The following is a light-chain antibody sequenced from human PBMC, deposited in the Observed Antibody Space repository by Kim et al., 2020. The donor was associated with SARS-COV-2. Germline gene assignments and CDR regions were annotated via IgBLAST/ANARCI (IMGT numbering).Light chain of an antibody. J-gene: IGLJ1*01. CDR3: SSYTSTTTYV. CDR2: DVR. CDR1: SSDVGGYNY. V-gene: IGLV2-14*04. Sequence: GQSITLSCTGTSSDVGGYNYVSWYQQHPGEAPKLMIYDVRERPSGVSNRFSGSKSGNTASLTMSGLQAEDEADYYCSSYTSTTTYVFGAGTQLTVL.